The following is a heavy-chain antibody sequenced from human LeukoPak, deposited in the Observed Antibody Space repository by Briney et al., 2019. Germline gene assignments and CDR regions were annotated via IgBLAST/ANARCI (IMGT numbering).Heavy chain of an antibody. CDR3: ARNLDSSGWYGLDDDAFDI. Sequence: ASVKVSCKASGYNFTSYGISWVRQAPGQGLEWMGWISAYNGNTNYAQKLQGRVTMTTDTSTSTAYMELRSLRSDDTAVYYCARNLDSSGWYGLDDDAFDIWGQGTMVTVSS. J-gene: IGHJ3*02. CDR2: ISAYNGNT. D-gene: IGHD6-19*01. CDR1: GYNFTSYG. V-gene: IGHV1-18*01.